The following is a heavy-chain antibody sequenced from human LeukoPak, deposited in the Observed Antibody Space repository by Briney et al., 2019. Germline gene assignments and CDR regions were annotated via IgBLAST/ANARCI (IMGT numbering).Heavy chain of an antibody. J-gene: IGHJ4*02. Sequence: GGSLRLSCAASGFTFSSYGMHWVRQAPGKGLEWVAVIWYDGSNKYYADSVKGRFTISRDNSKNTLYLQMNSLRAEDTAVYYCAKDPLGSSGWYSPYWGQGTLVTVSS. CDR2: IWYDGSNK. V-gene: IGHV3-33*06. CDR3: AKDPLGSSGWYSPY. CDR1: GFTFSSYG. D-gene: IGHD6-19*01.